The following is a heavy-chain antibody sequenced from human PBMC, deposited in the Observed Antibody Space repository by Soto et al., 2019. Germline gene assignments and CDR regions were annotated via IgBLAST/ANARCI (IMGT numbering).Heavy chain of an antibody. Sequence: SGTTLVNPTHTLTLTCTLSGFSLTSGVVGVGWIRQPPGEALEWLALIYWNDEQYYNPSLRNRLTITRDTSKNQVVLTMTNMDPVDTATYYCAHRLPGPSGYDVWGQGTTVSVSS. CDR2: IYWNDEQ. D-gene: IGHD6-13*01. V-gene: IGHV2-5*01. CDR3: AHRLPGPSGYDV. CDR1: GFSLTSGVVG. J-gene: IGHJ6*02.